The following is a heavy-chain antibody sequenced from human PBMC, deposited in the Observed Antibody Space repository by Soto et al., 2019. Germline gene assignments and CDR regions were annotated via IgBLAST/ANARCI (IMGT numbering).Heavy chain of an antibody. CDR1: GGTFSSYT. J-gene: IGHJ6*02. D-gene: IGHD3-10*01. Sequence: QVQLVQSGAEVKKPGSSVKVSCKASGGTFSSYTISWVRQAPGQGLEWMGRIIPILGIANYAQKFQGRVTITADKSTSTAYMELSSLRSEDTAVYYCASGGYYGSGSYYGYYYGMDVWGHGTTVTVSS. V-gene: IGHV1-69*02. CDR2: IIPILGIA. CDR3: ASGGYYGSGSYYGYYYGMDV.